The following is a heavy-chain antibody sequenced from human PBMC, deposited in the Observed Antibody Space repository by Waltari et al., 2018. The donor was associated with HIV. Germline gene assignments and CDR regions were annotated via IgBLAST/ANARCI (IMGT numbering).Heavy chain of an antibody. V-gene: IGHV1-2*02. D-gene: IGHD2-15*01. Sequence: QVQLLQSGAEVKQHGASETIYCRASGYTIHGYHMHWVRQAPGQGLEWMGWINPDNGGTKYAQKFQGRVTMTRDTSISTAYMELSRLRSDDTAVYYCARDICNGGSCYSYYFDYWGQGTLVTVSS. CDR1: GYTIHGYH. CDR3: ARDICNGGSCYSYYFDY. CDR2: INPDNGGT. J-gene: IGHJ4*02.